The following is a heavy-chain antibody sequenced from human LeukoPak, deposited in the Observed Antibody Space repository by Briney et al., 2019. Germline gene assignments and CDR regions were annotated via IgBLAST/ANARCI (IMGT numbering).Heavy chain of an antibody. CDR3: ATGHLGVYWYFDL. CDR2: FDPEDGET. J-gene: IGHJ2*01. CDR1: GYTLTELS. D-gene: IGHD3-16*01. Sequence: ASVKVSCKVSGYTLTELSMDWVRQAPGKGLEWMGGFDPEDGETIYAQKFQGRATMTEDTSTDTAYMELSSLRSEDTAVYYCATGHLGVYWYFDLWGRGTLVTVSS. V-gene: IGHV1-24*01.